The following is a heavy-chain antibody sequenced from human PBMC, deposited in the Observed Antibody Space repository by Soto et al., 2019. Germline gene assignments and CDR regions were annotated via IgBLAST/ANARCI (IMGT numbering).Heavy chain of an antibody. CDR3: AAGIGGIAAAGTWYYYYGMDV. D-gene: IGHD6-13*01. Sequence: SVKVSCKASGYTFTSSAVQWVRQARGQRLEWIGWIVVGSGNTNYAQKFQERVTITRDMSTSTAYMELSSLRSEDTAVYYCAAGIGGIAAAGTWYYYYGMDVWGQGTTVTVSS. J-gene: IGHJ6*02. CDR1: GYTFTSSA. CDR2: IVVGSGNT. V-gene: IGHV1-58*01.